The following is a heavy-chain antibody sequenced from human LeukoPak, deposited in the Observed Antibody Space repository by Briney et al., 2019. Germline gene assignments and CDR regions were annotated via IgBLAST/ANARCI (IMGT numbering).Heavy chain of an antibody. D-gene: IGHD3-16*02. V-gene: IGHV1-69*04. Sequence: SVKVSCKASGGTFSSYAISWVRQAPGQGLEWMGRIIPILGIANYAQKFQGRVTITADKSTSTAYMELSSLRSEDTAVYYCARASGLEVSMITFGGVIVSAFDIWGQGTMVTVSS. CDR3: ARASGLEVSMITFGGVIVSAFDI. CDR1: GGTFSSYA. CDR2: IIPILGIA. J-gene: IGHJ3*02.